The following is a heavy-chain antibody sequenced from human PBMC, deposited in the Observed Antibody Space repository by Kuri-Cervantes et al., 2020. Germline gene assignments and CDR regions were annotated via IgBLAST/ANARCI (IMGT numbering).Heavy chain of an antibody. CDR1: GGSISSYY. D-gene: IGHD3-10*01. CDR2: IYYSGST. V-gene: IGHV4-59*01. CDR3: ARGGFDLLSLHFDY. J-gene: IGHJ4*02. Sequence: SETLSLTCTASGGSISSYYWSWIRQPPGKGLEWIGYIYYSGSTNYNPSLKSRVTISVDTSKNQFSLKLSSVTAADTAVYYCARGGFDLLSLHFDYWGQGALVTVSS.